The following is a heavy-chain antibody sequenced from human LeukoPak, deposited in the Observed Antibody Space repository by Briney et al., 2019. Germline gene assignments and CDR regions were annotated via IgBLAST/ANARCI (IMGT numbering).Heavy chain of an antibody. J-gene: IGHJ4*02. Sequence: PGGSLRLSCAASGFTFSSYAMSWVRQAPGKGLEWVSAISGSGGSTHYADSVKGRFTISRDNSKNTLYLQMNSLRAEDTAVYYCAKEVAVAAAGEPYFDYWGQGTLVTVSS. CDR3: AKEVAVAAAGEPYFDY. CDR1: GFTFSSYA. D-gene: IGHD6-13*01. V-gene: IGHV3-23*01. CDR2: ISGSGGST.